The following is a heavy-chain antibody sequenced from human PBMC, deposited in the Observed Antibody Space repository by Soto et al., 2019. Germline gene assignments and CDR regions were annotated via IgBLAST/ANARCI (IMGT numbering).Heavy chain of an antibody. J-gene: IGHJ6*02. CDR1: GFTFSSYG. CDR2: IWYDGSNK. V-gene: IGHV3-33*01. Sequence: GGSLRLSCAASGFTFSSYGMHWVRQAPGKGLEWVAVIWYDGSNKYYADSVKGRFTISRDNSKNTLYLQMNSLRAEDKAVYYCASGMVVAATHYYYGMDVWGQGTTVTVSS. D-gene: IGHD2-15*01. CDR3: ASGMVVAATHYYYGMDV.